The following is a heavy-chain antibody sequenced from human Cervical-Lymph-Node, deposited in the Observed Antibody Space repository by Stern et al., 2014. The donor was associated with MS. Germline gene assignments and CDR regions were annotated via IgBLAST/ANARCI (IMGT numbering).Heavy chain of an antibody. CDR2: IYHGGST. V-gene: IGHV4-4*02. D-gene: IGHD6-13*01. Sequence: QVQLQESGPGLVKPSGTLSLTCAVSGGSISITNWWSWVRQSPGKGLEWIGEIYHGGSTNYNPSLKSRVSMSVEKSKNQFSLKLSSVTAADTAVYYCARDGSSWHGAYYYYDMDVWGQGTTVTVSS. CDR3: ARDGSSWHGAYYYYDMDV. J-gene: IGHJ6*02. CDR1: GGSISITNW.